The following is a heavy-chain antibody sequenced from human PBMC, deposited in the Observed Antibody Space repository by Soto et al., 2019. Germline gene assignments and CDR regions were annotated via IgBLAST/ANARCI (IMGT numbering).Heavy chain of an antibody. CDR3: ARVCITMVRGLDY. J-gene: IGHJ4*02. Sequence: PSETLSLTCAVSGGSISSSNWWSWVRQPPGKGLEWIGEIYHSGSTNYNPSLKSRVTISVDKSKNQFSLKLSSVTAADTAVYYCARVCITMVRGLDYWGQGTLVTVSS. CDR1: GGSISSSNW. D-gene: IGHD3-10*01. CDR2: IYHSGST. V-gene: IGHV4-4*02.